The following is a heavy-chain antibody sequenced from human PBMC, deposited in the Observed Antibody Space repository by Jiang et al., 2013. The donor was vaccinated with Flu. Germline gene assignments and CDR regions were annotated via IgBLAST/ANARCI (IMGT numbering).Heavy chain of an antibody. CDR2: IDWDDDK. V-gene: IGHV2-70*11. J-gene: IGHJ6*02. CDR3: AQISGSFPRCYSGMDV. D-gene: IGHD1-26*01. Sequence: LEWLARIDWDDDKYYSTSLKTRLTISKDTSKNQVVLTMTNMDPVDTATYYCAQISGSFPRCYSGMDVWGQGTTVTVSS.